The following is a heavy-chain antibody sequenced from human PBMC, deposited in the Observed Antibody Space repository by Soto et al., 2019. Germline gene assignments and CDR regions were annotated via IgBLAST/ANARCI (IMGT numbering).Heavy chain of an antibody. CDR2: TSHDGVT. Sequence: SETLSLTCAVSSGSIDNVYWWSWVRQSPGKGLEWIGETSHDGVTNYNPSLEGRVTISVDTSKNQFSLKLSSVTAADTAVYYCASNSYGYIFYDHWGQGTLVT. V-gene: IGHV4-4*02. CDR1: SGSIDNVYW. J-gene: IGHJ4*02. D-gene: IGHD5-18*01. CDR3: ASNSYGYIFYDH.